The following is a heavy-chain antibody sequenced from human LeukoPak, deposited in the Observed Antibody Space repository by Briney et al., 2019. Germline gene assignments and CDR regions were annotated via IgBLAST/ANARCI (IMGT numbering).Heavy chain of an antibody. CDR1: GYTFTSYG. J-gene: IGHJ4*02. Sequence: ASVKVSCKASGYTFTSYGISWVRQAPGQGLEWMGWISAYNGNTNYAQKLQGRVTTTTDTFTSTAYMELRSLRSDDTAVYYCARAEQWLVPFDYWGQGTLVTVSS. CDR3: ARAEQWLVPFDY. D-gene: IGHD6-19*01. CDR2: ISAYNGNT. V-gene: IGHV1-18*01.